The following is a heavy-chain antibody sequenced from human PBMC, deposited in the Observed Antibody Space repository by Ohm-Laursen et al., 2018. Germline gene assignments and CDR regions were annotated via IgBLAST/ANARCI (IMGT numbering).Heavy chain of an antibody. J-gene: IGHJ6*02. CDR2: IYSSGST. D-gene: IGHD2-15*01. CDR1: GGSISSHY. Sequence: GTLSLTCTVSGGSISSHYWSWIRQPAGKGLEWIGRIYSSGSTKYNPSLKSRVTMSVDTSKKQFSLKLSSVTAADTAVYYCARDPGLVVVAADGMDVWGQGTTVTVSS. CDR3: ARDPGLVVVAADGMDV. V-gene: IGHV4-4*07.